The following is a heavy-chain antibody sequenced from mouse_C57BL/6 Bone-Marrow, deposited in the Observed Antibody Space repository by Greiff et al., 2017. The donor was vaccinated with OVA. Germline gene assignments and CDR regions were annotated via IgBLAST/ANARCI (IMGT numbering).Heavy chain of an antibody. J-gene: IGHJ1*03. CDR2: ISSGSSTI. CDR1: GFTFSDYG. V-gene: IGHV5-17*01. CDR3: ARINYWYFDV. Sequence: EVQLVESGGGLVKPGGSLKLSCAASGFTFSDYGMHWVRQAPEKGLEWVAYISSGSSTIYYADTVKGRFTISRDNAKNTLFLQMTSLRSEDTAMYYCARINYWYFDVWGTETTVTVSS.